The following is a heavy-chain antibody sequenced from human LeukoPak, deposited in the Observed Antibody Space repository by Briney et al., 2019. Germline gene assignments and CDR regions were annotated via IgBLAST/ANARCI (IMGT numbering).Heavy chain of an antibody. J-gene: IGHJ6*03. V-gene: IGHV1-18*01. CDR1: GYTFTSYG. D-gene: IGHD2-15*01. CDR3: ARARGIVVVVAVTGSYYYMDV. Sequence: ASVKVSCKASGYTFTSYGISWVRQAPGQGLEWMGWISAYNGNTNYAQKLQGRVTMTTDTSTSTAYMELRSLRSDDTAVYYCARARGIVVVVAVTGSYYYMDVWGKGTTVTVSS. CDR2: ISAYNGNT.